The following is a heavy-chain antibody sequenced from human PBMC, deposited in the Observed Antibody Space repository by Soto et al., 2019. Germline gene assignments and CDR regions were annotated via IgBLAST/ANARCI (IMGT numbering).Heavy chain of an antibody. D-gene: IGHD3-3*01. CDR3: AREGSYYDFWSGYAPMVYYYYGMDV. CDR2: INSDGSST. V-gene: IGHV3-74*01. J-gene: IGHJ6*02. Sequence: HPGGSLRLSCAASGFTFSSYWMHWVRQAPGKGLVWVSRINSDGSSTSYADSVKGRFTISRDNAKNTLYLQMNSLRAEDTAVYYCAREGSYYDFWSGYAPMVYYYYGMDVWGQGTTVTVSS. CDR1: GFTFSSYW.